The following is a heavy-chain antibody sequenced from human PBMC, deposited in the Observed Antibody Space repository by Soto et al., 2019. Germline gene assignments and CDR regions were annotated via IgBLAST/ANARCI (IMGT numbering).Heavy chain of an antibody. CDR1: GFTFSSSG. Sequence: PGGSLRLSWTASGFTFSSSGMSWVRQAPGKGLEWVSISSASGGSTYHADSVKGRFSISRDNSKNTLYLQMTRLRTEDTAVYYCAKDGQWLDVHFDYWGQGALVTVSS. CDR2: SSASGGST. V-gene: IGHV3-23*01. J-gene: IGHJ4*02. D-gene: IGHD6-19*01. CDR3: AKDGQWLDVHFDY.